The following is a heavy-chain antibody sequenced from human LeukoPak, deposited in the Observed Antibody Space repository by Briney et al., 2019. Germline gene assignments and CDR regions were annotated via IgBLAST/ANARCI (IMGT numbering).Heavy chain of an antibody. CDR3: ARVGGYCSSTSCSDTYFDY. D-gene: IGHD2-2*01. J-gene: IGHJ4*02. CDR1: GFTVSSNY. V-gene: IGHV3-53*01. Sequence: GGSLRLSCAASGFTVSSNYMSWVRQAPGKGLEWVSVIYSGGSTYYADSVKGRFTISRDNSKNTLYLQMNSLRAEDTAVYYCARVGGYCSSTSCSDTYFDYWGQGTQVTVSS. CDR2: IYSGGST.